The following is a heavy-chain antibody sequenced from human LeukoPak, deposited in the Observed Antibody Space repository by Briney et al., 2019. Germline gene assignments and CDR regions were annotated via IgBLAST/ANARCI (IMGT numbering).Heavy chain of an antibody. V-gene: IGHV3-72*01. CDR3: ARDSRHYYVDV. CDR2: IRDIANSYPT. J-gene: IGHJ6*03. Sequence: GGSLRLSCAASGFTFSDHYMDWVHQAPGKGLEWVGRIRDIANSYPTEYAASVRGRFTISRDDSKNSLYLQMNSLKTEDTAVYYCARDSRHYYVDVWGKGTTVTVSS. CDR1: GFTFSDHY.